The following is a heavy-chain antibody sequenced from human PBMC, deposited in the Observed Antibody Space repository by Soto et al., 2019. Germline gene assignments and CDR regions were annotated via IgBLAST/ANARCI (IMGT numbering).Heavy chain of an antibody. J-gene: IGHJ4*02. CDR1: GFTFSAYG. V-gene: IGHV3-30*18. CDR2: ISHDGTNK. D-gene: IGHD3-22*01. Sequence: PGGSLRLSCEVSGFTFSAYGMHWVRQAPGKGLEWVAAISHDGTNKNYGDSMKGRFTISRDNSKKTLYLQMNSLRPEDTALYYCAKDEYYYSRSGYYIFDSWGQGTLVTVSS. CDR3: AKDEYYYSRSGYYIFDS.